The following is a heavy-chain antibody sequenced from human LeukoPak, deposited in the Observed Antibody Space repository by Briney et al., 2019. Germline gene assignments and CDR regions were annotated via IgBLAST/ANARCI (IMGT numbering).Heavy chain of an antibody. D-gene: IGHD5-24*01. CDR3: ARASGDHNWFDP. Sequence: SETLSLTCTVSGGSISSGGYYWSWIRQHPGKGLEWIGYIYYSGSTYYNPSLKSRVTISADTSKNQFSLKLSSVTAADTAVYYCARASGDHNWFDPWGQGTLVTVSS. CDR1: GGSISSGGYY. J-gene: IGHJ5*02. CDR2: IYYSGST. V-gene: IGHV4-31*03.